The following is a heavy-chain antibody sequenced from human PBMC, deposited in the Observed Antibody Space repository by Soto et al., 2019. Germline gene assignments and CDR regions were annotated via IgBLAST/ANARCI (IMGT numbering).Heavy chain of an antibody. D-gene: IGHD6-6*01. J-gene: IGHJ6*02. CDR2: NYDRGIT. Sequence: ETLSLTCTVSIGSSTAFYGGWIRQPPGKGLECVGNNYDRGITGYIPIPKDPVTISVDTYKKQLTLKLRSVYAAETAVYYWARVGGVAARTMDDWGQGTMVTVSS. V-gene: IGHV4-59*01. CDR3: ARVGGVAARTMDD. CDR1: IGSSTAFY.